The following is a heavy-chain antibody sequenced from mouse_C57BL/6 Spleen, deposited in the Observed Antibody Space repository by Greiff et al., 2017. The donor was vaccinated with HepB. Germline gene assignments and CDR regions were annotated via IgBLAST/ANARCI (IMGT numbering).Heavy chain of an antibody. V-gene: IGHV5-17*01. CDR2: ISSGSSTI. Sequence: EVHLVESGGGLVKPGGSLKLSCAASGFTFSDYGMHWVRQAPEKGLEWVAYISSGSSTIYYADTVKGRFTISRDNAKNTLFLQMTSLRSEDTAMYYCAGGDYDDGDFDYWGQGTTLTVSS. CDR3: AGGDYDDGDFDY. CDR1: GFTFSDYG. J-gene: IGHJ2*01. D-gene: IGHD2-4*01.